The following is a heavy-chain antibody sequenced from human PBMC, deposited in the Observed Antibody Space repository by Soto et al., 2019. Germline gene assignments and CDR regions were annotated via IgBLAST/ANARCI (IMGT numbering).Heavy chain of an antibody. V-gene: IGHV4-4*07. CDR3: ARAFRYCSGGSCRPGGMDV. D-gene: IGHD2-15*01. CDR1: GGSISSYY. Sequence: SETLSLTCTVSGGSISSYYWSWTRQPAGKGLEWIGRIYTSGSTNYNPSLKSRVTMSVDTSKNRFSLKLSSVTAADTAVYYCARAFRYCSGGSCRPGGMDVWGQGTTVTVSS. J-gene: IGHJ6*02. CDR2: IYTSGST.